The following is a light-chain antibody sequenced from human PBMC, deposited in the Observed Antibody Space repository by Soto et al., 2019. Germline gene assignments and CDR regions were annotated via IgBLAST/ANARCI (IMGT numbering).Light chain of an antibody. J-gene: IGKJ2*01. V-gene: IGKV3-20*01. CDR2: GAS. CDR1: QSVSSDY. CDR3: QQYGTSPYT. Sequence: EIVLTQSPGTLSLSPGERATLSCRASQSVSSDYLAWYQQKPGQAPRLLISGASIMATGIPDRFSGSGSGTDFTLTISRPEPEDFAVYSCQQYGTSPYTFGQGTKLEIK.